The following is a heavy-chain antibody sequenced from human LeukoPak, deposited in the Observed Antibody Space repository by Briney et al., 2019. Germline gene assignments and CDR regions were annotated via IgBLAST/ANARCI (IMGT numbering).Heavy chain of an antibody. CDR1: GYSFTSYW. D-gene: IGHD3-22*01. Sequence: GESLKISCKGSGYSFTSYWIGWVRQMPGKGLEWMGIIYPGDSDTRYSPSFQGQVTISADKSISTAYLQWSSLKASDTAMYYCARVGEHYYDSSGYSFDYWGQGTLVTVSS. CDR3: ARVGEHYYDSSGYSFDY. CDR2: IYPGDSDT. J-gene: IGHJ4*02. V-gene: IGHV5-51*01.